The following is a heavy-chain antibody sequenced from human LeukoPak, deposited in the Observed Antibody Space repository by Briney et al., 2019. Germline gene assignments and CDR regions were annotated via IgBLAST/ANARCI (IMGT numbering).Heavy chain of an antibody. CDR2: IYYSGST. CDR1: GGSISSSSYY. J-gene: IGHJ4*02. Sequence: KASETLSLTCTVSGGSISSSSYYWGWIRQPPGKGLEWIGSIYYSGSTYYNPSLKSRVTISVDTSKNQFSLKLSSVTAADTAVYYCARGSRPIRLERPDTRRKSSSREYYFDYWGQGTLVTVSS. V-gene: IGHV4-39*01. CDR3: ARGSRPIRLERPDTRRKSSSREYYFDY. D-gene: IGHD1-1*01.